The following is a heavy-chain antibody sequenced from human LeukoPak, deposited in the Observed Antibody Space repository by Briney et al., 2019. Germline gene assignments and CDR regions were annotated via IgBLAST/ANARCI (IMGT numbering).Heavy chain of an antibody. D-gene: IGHD6-19*01. CDR3: VGQIAGAGKAGLDY. V-gene: IGHV4-4*07. CDR2: IFTTGST. Sequence: PSETLSLTCTVSGGSISSYYWTWIRQPAGKGLEWIGRIFTTGSTNYNPSLHSRVTMSVDTSNKKSSLKLSSVTAAPRAVYYCVGQIAGAGKAGLDYWGQGTRVSVST. CDR1: GGSISSYY. J-gene: IGHJ4*02.